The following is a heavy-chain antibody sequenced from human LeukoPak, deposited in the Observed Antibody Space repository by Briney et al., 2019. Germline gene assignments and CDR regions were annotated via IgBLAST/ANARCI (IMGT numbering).Heavy chain of an antibody. CDR1: GDSISTGGYY. CDR3: ARGHGFCSSTSCYEFDY. D-gene: IGHD2-2*01. V-gene: IGHV4-31*03. Sequence: SETLSLTCTVSGDSISTGGYYWYWIRQHPGKGLEWIGYVYYSGSTYYNPSFGSRLTISVDTSKNQFSLNLSSLTAADTAVYYCARGHGFCSSTSCYEFDYWGQGTLVIVSS. CDR2: VYYSGST. J-gene: IGHJ4*02.